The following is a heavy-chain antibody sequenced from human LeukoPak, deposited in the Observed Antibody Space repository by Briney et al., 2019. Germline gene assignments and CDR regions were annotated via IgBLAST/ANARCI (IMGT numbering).Heavy chain of an antibody. V-gene: IGHV3-9*01. CDR1: GFTFDDYA. Sequence: GGSLRLSCAASGFTFDDYAMHWVRQAPGKGLEWVSRISWNSGSIGYADSVKGRFTISRDNAKNSLYLQMNSLRAEDTALYYCAKAVNSGYDYYFDYWGQGTLVTVSS. CDR3: AKAVNSGYDYYFDY. D-gene: IGHD5-12*01. J-gene: IGHJ4*02. CDR2: ISWNSGSI.